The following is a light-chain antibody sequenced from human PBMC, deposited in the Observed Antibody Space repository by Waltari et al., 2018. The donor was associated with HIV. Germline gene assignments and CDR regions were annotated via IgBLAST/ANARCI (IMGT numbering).Light chain of an antibody. CDR3: KSSTSRSTPCV. CDR1: NSDLGGHNS. V-gene: IGLV2-14*01. CDR2: DVS. J-gene: IGLJ1*01. Sequence: QSALTQPASVSGSPGQSITISCTGSNSDLGGHNSVCWYQQHPGKAPKLIIYDVSSRPSGVSNRFSGSKSGNTASLTISGLQAEDEADYYCKSSTSRSTPCVFGSGTKVTVL.